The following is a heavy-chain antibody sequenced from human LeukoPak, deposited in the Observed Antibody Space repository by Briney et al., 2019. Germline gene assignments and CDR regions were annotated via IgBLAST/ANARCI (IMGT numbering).Heavy chain of an antibody. CDR2: IASDGSHT. J-gene: IGHJ3*02. D-gene: IGHD2-21*02. V-gene: IGHV3-30-3*01. CDR3: ARERQDTVIHSGAFDI. Sequence: PGRSLRLSCAASGFTFSNYFMHWVRQAPGKGLEWVADIASDGSHTFYVESVKGRFTISRGNSKNTLYLQMNSLGPEDTAVYFCARERQDTVIHSGAFDIWGQGTMVTVSS. CDR1: GFTFSNYF.